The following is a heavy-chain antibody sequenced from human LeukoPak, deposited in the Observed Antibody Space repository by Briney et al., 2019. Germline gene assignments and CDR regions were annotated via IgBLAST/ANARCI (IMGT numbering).Heavy chain of an antibody. CDR1: GGSISSSSYY. D-gene: IGHD1-26*01. CDR2: IYYSGST. J-gene: IGHJ4*02. Sequence: SETLSLTCTVSGGSISSSSYYWGWLRQPPGKGLEWIGSIYYSGSTYYNPSLKSRVTISVDTSKNQFSLKLSSVTAADTAVYYCARQGIAVVGATFDYWGQGTLVTVSS. V-gene: IGHV4-39*01. CDR3: ARQGIAVVGATFDY.